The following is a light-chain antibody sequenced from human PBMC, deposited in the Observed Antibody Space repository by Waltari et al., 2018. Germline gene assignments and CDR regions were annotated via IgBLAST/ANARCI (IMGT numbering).Light chain of an antibody. CDR3: QQYNNWPPLT. CDR1: QSVSSN. V-gene: IGKV3-15*01. Sequence: EIVMTQSPATLSVSPGERATLSRRPSQSVSSNLAWYQQKPGQDPRLLIYGASTTATGIPARCSGSGAGTEFTLTISSLQSEDFAVYYCQQYNNWPPLTFGGGTKVEIK. CDR2: GAS. J-gene: IGKJ4*01.